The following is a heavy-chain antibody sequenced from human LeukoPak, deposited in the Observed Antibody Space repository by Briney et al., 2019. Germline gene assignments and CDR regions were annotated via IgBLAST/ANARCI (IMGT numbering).Heavy chain of an antibody. CDR3: TTEQDRDYPPRDY. Sequence: GGSLRLFCAASGFTFSNAWMSWVRQAPGKGLEWVGRIKSKTDGGTTDYAAPVKGRFTISRDDSKNPLYLQINSRQTEDPAVYYCTTEQDRDYPPRDYWGQGTLVTVSS. V-gene: IGHV3-15*01. J-gene: IGHJ4*02. CDR2: IKSKTDGGTT. D-gene: IGHD4-17*01. CDR1: GFTFSNAW.